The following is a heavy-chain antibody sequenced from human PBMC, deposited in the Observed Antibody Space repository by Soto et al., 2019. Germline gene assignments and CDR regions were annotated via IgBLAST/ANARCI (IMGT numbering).Heavy chain of an antibody. CDR3: AKDGVDHNSVWDTFDI. CDR2: MGGANGDT. D-gene: IGHD2-15*01. Sequence: EVQMLESGGGLVQPGGSLRLSCAASGFIFSDYAMSWVRQAPGKGLEWVAGMGGANGDTYYTESVRGRFAISRANSKSTLFLQLSSLRAEDTAVYFCAKDGVDHNSVWDTFDIWGQGTLVTVSS. J-gene: IGHJ3*02. V-gene: IGHV3-23*01. CDR1: GFIFSDYA.